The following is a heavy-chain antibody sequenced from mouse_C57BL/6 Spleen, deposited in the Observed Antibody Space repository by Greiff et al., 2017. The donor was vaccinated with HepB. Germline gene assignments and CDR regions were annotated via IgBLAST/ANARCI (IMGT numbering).Heavy chain of an antibody. CDR3: ARRKLGRDYFDY. CDR1: GYTFTDYN. V-gene: IGHV1-22*01. D-gene: IGHD4-1*01. J-gene: IGHJ2*01. CDR2: INPNNGGT. Sequence: VQLQQSGPELVKPGASVKMSCKASGYTFTDYNMHWVKQSHGKSLEWIGYINPNNGGTSYNQKFKGKATLTVNKSSSTAYMELRSLTSEDSAVYYCARRKLGRDYFDYWGQGTTLTVSS.